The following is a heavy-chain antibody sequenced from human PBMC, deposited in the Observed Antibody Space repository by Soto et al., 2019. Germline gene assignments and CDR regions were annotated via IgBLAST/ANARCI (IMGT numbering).Heavy chain of an antibody. Sequence: QSLTCSVSGGSISRGGSSWSWIRQTPGKGLEWIGFIYHSGSTYYNPSLRSRVTISLDRSKNQFSLTLNSVTAADTAVYYCAGGGGGIATTYGWFAPWGQGTLVTVSS. D-gene: IGHD3-16*01. CDR2: IYHSGST. J-gene: IGHJ5*02. CDR3: AGGGGGIATTYGWFAP. V-gene: IGHV4-30-2*01. CDR1: GGSISRGGSS.